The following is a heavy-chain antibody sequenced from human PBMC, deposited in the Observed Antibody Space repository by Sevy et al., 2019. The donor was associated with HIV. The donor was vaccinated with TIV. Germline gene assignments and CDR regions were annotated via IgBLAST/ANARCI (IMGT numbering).Heavy chain of an antibody. CDR2: IYYSGST. Sequence: SETLSITCTVSGGSISSSSYYWGWIRQPPGKGLEWIGSIYYSGSTYYNPSLKSRVTISVDTSKNQFSLKLSSVTAADTAVYYCARQPILITDERGDYDAFDIWGQGTMVTVSS. CDR3: ARQPILITDERGDYDAFDI. D-gene: IGHD4-17*01. V-gene: IGHV4-39*01. J-gene: IGHJ3*02. CDR1: GGSISSSSYY.